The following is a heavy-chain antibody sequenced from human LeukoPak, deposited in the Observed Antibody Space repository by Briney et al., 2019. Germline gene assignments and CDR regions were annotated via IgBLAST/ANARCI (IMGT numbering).Heavy chain of an antibody. J-gene: IGHJ1*01. Sequence: SQTLSLTCTVSGGSISSGDYYWSWIRQPPGKGLEWIGYIYYSGSTYYNPSLKSRVTISVDTSKNQFSLNLRSVTAADTALYYCARRRYYDGSGYLEWGQGTLLSVSS. CDR3: ARRRYYDGSGYLE. CDR1: GGSISSGDYY. V-gene: IGHV4-30-4*08. D-gene: IGHD3-22*01. CDR2: IYYSGST.